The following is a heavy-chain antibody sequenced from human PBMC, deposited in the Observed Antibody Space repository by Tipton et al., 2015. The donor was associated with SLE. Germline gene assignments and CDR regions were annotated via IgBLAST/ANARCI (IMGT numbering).Heavy chain of an antibody. V-gene: IGHV3-15*07. CDR1: GFTFNKAW. Sequence: VQLVQSGGGLVKPGGSLRLSCATSGFTFNKAWMSWVRQAPGKGLEWVGRIKAKTDGTTTDYAAPVQGRFTISRDDSKNTMYLQMDSLKAEDTAVYYCATIHKVFGWGQGTLVTVSS. D-gene: IGHD3-10*01. CDR2: IKAKTDGTTT. J-gene: IGHJ4*02. CDR3: ATIHKVFG.